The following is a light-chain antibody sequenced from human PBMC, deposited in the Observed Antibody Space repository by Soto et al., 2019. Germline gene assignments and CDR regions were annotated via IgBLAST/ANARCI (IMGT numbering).Light chain of an antibody. CDR2: EVS. CDR1: SSDVGGSNY. CDR3: SSYTSSITLRYG. Sequence: QSVLTQPASVSGSPGQSLTISCTGTSSDVGGSNYVSWYQQHPGKAPKLIIYEVSNRPSGVSDRFSGSKSGNTASLTISGLQAEDEADYYCSSYTSSITLRYGFGAGARSPS. V-gene: IGLV2-14*01. J-gene: IGLJ1*01.